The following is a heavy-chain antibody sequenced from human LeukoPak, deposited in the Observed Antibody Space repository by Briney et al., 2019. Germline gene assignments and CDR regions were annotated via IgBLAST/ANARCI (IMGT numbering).Heavy chain of an antibody. J-gene: IGHJ4*02. CDR1: GYTFTSYD. Sequence: GASVKVSCKASGYTFTSYDINLVRQATGQGLEWMGWMNPNSGNTDYAQKFQGRVTMTRNTSISTAYMELSSLRSEDTAMYYCARGLTVTTRPAAYWGQGTLVTVSS. CDR2: MNPNSGNT. D-gene: IGHD4-17*01. V-gene: IGHV1-8*01. CDR3: ARGLTVTTRPAAY.